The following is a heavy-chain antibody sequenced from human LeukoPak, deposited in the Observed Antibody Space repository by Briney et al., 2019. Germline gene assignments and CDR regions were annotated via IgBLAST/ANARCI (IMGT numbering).Heavy chain of an antibody. V-gene: IGHV4-39*01. CDR3: ARQSITQDDPNWFDP. Sequence: SETLSLTCTVSGGSISNSSYYWGWIRQPPGKGLEWIGSIYYSGSTYYNPSLKSRVTISVDTSKNQFSLKLSSVTAADTAVYYCARQSITQDDPNWFDPWGQGTLVTVSS. CDR1: GGSISNSSYY. CDR2: IYYSGST. D-gene: IGHD3-10*01. J-gene: IGHJ5*02.